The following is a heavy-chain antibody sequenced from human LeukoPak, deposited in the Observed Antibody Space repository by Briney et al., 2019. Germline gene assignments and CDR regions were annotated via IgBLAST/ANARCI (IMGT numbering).Heavy chain of an antibody. J-gene: IGHJ4*02. Sequence: GRSLRLSCAASGFTFSSYGMHWVRQAPGKGLGWVAVISYDGSNKYYADSVKGRFTISRDNSKNTLYLQMNSLRAEDTAVYYCAKDAYSSGWYPPFDYWGQGTLVTVSS. CDR3: AKDAYSSGWYPPFDY. CDR1: GFTFSSYG. D-gene: IGHD6-19*01. V-gene: IGHV3-30*18. CDR2: ISYDGSNK.